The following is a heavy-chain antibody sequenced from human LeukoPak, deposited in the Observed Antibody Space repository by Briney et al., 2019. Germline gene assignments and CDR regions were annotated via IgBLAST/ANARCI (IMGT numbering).Heavy chain of an antibody. CDR1: GYTFTSYD. D-gene: IGHD2-2*01. J-gene: IGHJ5*02. CDR2: ISAYNGNT. Sequence: ASVKVSCKASGYTFTSYDINWVRQATGQGLEWMGWISAYNGNTNYAQKLQGRVTMTTDTSTSTAYMELRSLRSDDTAVYYCARAGRYCSSTSCKGFDPWGQGTLVTVSS. CDR3: ARAGRYCSSTSCKGFDP. V-gene: IGHV1-18*01.